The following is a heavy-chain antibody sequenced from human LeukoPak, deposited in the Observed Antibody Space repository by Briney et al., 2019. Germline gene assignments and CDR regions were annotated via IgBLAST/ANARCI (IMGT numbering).Heavy chain of an antibody. CDR1: GFTFSSYW. J-gene: IGHJ4*02. Sequence: GGSLRLSCAASGFTFSSYWMSWVRQAPGKGLEWVANIKQDGSEKYYVDSVKGRFTISRDNAKNSLYLQMNSRRAEDTAVYYCARVSVFPRYYFDYWGQGTLVTVSS. CDR2: IKQDGSEK. V-gene: IGHV3-7*01. CDR3: ARVSVFPRYYFDY. D-gene: IGHD2-8*01.